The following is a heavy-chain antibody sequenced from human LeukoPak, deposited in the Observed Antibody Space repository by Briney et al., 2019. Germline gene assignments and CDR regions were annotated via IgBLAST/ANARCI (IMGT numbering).Heavy chain of an antibody. J-gene: IGHJ4*02. CDR2: TSGSGDST. CDR3: AKPGCSSIICYAPLN. D-gene: IGHD2-2*01. Sequence: GGSLRLSCAASGFTFSNYGMSWVRQAPGKGLEWVSSTSGSGDSTFYADSVKGRFTISRDNSKNTLYLQMNNVRVEDTALYYCAKPGCSSIICYAPLNWGQGTLVTVSS. V-gene: IGHV3-23*01. CDR1: GFTFSNYG.